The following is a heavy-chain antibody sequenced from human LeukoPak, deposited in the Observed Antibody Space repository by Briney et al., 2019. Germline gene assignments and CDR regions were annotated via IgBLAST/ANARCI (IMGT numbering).Heavy chain of an antibody. J-gene: IGHJ4*02. CDR3: ARHIYRIYFDY. Sequence: PSGTLSLTCTVSGGSISSSSYYWGWIRQPPGKGLDWIGSIYYSGSTYYNPSLKSRVTISVDTSKNQFSLKLSSVTAADTAVYYCARHIYRIYFDYWGQGTLVTVSS. V-gene: IGHV4-39*01. CDR2: IYYSGST. CDR1: GGSISSSSYY. D-gene: IGHD3-16*02.